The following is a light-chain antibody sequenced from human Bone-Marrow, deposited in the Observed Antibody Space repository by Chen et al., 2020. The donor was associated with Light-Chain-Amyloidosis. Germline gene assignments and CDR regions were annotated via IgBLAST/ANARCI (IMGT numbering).Light chain of an antibody. CDR1: SSNIENNY. CDR2: RDN. Sequence: QSVLTPPPSESGAPGQRVTISCSGSSSNIENNYVYWYQHVPGTAPKLLINRDNQRPSGVPDRFSASKSGTSASLAISGLRSEDEADYYCATWDDSLSGWVFGGGTKVTVL. V-gene: IGLV1-47*01. CDR3: ATWDDSLSGWV. J-gene: IGLJ3*02.